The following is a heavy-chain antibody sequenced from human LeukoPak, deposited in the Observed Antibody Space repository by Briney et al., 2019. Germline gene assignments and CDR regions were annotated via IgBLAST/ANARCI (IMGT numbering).Heavy chain of an antibody. CDR3: ARYRPSESRSGEVTSLDY. CDR2: ISYTGST. J-gene: IGHJ4*02. Sequence: PSETLSLTCTVSGGSISSGSYHWGWIRQPPGKGLEWIGTISYTGSTNYNPSLKSRVTISLDTSENQFSLKLSSVTTADTAVYYCARYRPSESRSGEVTSLDYWGQGTLVTVSS. CDR1: GGSISSGSYH. V-gene: IGHV4-39*07. D-gene: IGHD3-3*01.